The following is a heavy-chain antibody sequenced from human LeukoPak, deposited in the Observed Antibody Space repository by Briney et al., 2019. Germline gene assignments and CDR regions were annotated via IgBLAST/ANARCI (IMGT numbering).Heavy chain of an antibody. D-gene: IGHD3-3*01. Sequence: PGGSLRLSCAASGFTFSDYYMSWMRQAPGKGLEWVSYISISSSSIYYADSVKGRFTISRDNSKNTLYLQMNTLRAEDTAVYYCARLSPTTLYDSRGWFDPWGQGTLVTVSS. CDR2: ISISSSSI. V-gene: IGHV3-11*01. CDR3: ARLSPTTLYDSRGWFDP. J-gene: IGHJ5*02. CDR1: GFTFSDYY.